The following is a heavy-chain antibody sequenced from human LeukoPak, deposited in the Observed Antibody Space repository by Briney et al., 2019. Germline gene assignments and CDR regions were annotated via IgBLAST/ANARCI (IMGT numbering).Heavy chain of an antibody. CDR3: ARDLGVTMIVVVPDY. CDR2: ISAYNGNT. J-gene: IGHJ4*02. Sequence: ASVKVSCKASGYTSTSYGISWVRQAPGQGLEWMGWISAYNGNTNYAQKLQGRVTMTTDTSTSTAYMELRSLRSDDTAVYYCARDLGVTMIVVVPDYWGQGTLVTVSS. CDR1: GYTSTSYG. V-gene: IGHV1-18*01. D-gene: IGHD3-22*01.